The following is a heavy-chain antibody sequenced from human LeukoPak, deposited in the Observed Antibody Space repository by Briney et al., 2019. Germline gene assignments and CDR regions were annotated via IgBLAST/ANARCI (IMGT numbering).Heavy chain of an antibody. J-gene: IGHJ4*02. CDR3: ARSYYYGSGSYFALDY. CDR2: ISSSGSTI. Sequence: GSLRLSCAASGFTFSSYEMNWVRQAPGKGLEWVSYISSSGSTIYYADSVKGRFTISRDNAKNSLYLQMNSLRAEDTAVYYCARSYYYGSGSYFALDYWGQGTLVTVSS. V-gene: IGHV3-48*03. CDR1: GFTFSSYE. D-gene: IGHD3-10*01.